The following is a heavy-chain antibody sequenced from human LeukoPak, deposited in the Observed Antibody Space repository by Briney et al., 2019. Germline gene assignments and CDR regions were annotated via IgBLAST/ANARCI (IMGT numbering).Heavy chain of an antibody. J-gene: IGHJ2*01. Sequence: SETLSLTCTVSGGSITSDYWSWIRQPQGKGLEWIGYISYSGSTNYNPSLKSRVTMSVDTSKTQFSLKLSSVTAADTAVYSCARAVGVGRGTYFDLWGRGTLVTVSS. V-gene: IGHV4-59*08. CDR3: ARAVGVGRGTYFDL. D-gene: IGHD1-1*01. CDR2: ISYSGST. CDR1: GGSITSDY.